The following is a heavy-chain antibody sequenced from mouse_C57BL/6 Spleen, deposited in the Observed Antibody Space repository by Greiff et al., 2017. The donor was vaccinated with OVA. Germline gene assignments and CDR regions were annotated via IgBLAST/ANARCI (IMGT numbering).Heavy chain of an antibody. J-gene: IGHJ4*01. CDR2: IDPETGST. D-gene: IGHD1-1*01. CDR1: GYTFTDYE. V-gene: IGHV1-15*01. Sequence: QVQLQQSGAELVRPGASVTLSCKASGYTFTDYEMHWVKQTPVHGLEWIGAIDPETGSTAYNQKFKGKAILTADKSSSTAYMELRSLTSEDSAVYYCTRWDYGSSYDAMDYWGQGTSVTVSS. CDR3: TRWDYGSSYDAMDY.